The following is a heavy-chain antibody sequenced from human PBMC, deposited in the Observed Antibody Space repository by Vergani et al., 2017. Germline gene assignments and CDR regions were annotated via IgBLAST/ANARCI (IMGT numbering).Heavy chain of an antibody. V-gene: IGHV3-21*01. CDR1: GFTFSSYS. J-gene: IGHJ4*02. D-gene: IGHD6-19*01. CDR2: ISSSSSYI. Sequence: EVQLVESGGGLVKPGGSLRLSCAASGFTFSSYSMNWVRQAPGKGLVWVSSISSSSSYIYYADSVKGRFTISRDNAKNSLYLQMNSLRAEDTAVYYCARGGYSSGLIDYWGQGTLVTVSS. CDR3: ARGGYSSGLIDY.